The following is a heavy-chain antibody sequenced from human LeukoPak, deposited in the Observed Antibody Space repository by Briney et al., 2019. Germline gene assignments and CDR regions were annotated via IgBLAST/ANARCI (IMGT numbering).Heavy chain of an antibody. CDR3: ARGHYGMDA. J-gene: IGHJ6*02. V-gene: IGHV3-11*01. CDR2: LSSSETDI. CDR1: GFTFSDYY. Sequence: KPGGPLRLSCAASGFTFSDYYMSWIRQTPGKGLEWVSYLSSSETDIYYADSVRGRFTISRDNARHSVYLQMNSLRAEDTAVYYCARGHYGMDAWGQGTTVTVSS.